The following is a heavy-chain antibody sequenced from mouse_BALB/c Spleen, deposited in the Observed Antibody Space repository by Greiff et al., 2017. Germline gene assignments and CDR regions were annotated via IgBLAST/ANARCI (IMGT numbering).Heavy chain of an antibody. CDR3: ARCDRYDGYYYAMDY. Sequence: EVQLQQTGPELVKPGASVKISCKASGYSFTDYIMLWVKQSHGKSLEWIGNINPYYGSTSYNLKFKGKATLTVDKSSSTAYMQLNSLTSEDSAVYYCARCDRYDGYYYAMDYWGQGTSVTVSS. V-gene: IGHV1-39*01. J-gene: IGHJ4*01. D-gene: IGHD2-14*01. CDR1: GYSFTDYI. CDR2: INPYYGST.